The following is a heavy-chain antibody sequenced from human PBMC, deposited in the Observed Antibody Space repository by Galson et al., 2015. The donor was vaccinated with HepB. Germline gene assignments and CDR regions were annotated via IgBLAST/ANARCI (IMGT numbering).Heavy chain of an antibody. D-gene: IGHD3-3*01. J-gene: IGHJ6*02. CDR1: GFAFSTYG. V-gene: IGHV3-30*18. CDR2: ISYDGSYK. CDR3: AKDYSNYDFWSGYGTYYYYGMDV. Sequence: SLRLSCAASGFAFSTYGMHWVRQAPGKGLEWVAVISYDGSYKFYADSVKGRFTISRDNSKNTLYLQMNSLRAEDTALYYCAKDYSNYDFWSGYGTYYYYGMDVWGQGTTVTVSS.